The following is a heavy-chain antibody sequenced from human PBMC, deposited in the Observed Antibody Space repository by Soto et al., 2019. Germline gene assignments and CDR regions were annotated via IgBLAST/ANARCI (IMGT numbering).Heavy chain of an antibody. V-gene: IGHV3-43*01. J-gene: IGHJ4*02. Sequence: GGSLRLSCAASGFSFEDYTMHWVRHGPGKGPEWISLISWDGGRTLYSDSVKGRFIISRDNSKNSLYLQMNSLTTEDTALYYCARDTYDISTGQKRYFDYWGQGILVTVSS. CDR1: GFSFEDYT. D-gene: IGHD3-9*01. CDR3: ARDTYDISTGQKRYFDY. CDR2: ISWDGGRT.